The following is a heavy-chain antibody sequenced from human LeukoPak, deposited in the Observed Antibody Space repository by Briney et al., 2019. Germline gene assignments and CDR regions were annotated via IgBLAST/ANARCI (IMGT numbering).Heavy chain of an antibody. CDR3: ARGDYDYYYGMDV. J-gene: IGHJ6*02. V-gene: IGHV4-31*03. D-gene: IGHD2-21*02. CDR1: GGSISSGGYY. Sequence: PSQTLSLTCTVSGGSISSGGYYWSWIRQHPGKGLEWIGYIYYSGGTYYNPSLKSRDTISVDTSKNQFSLKLSSVTAADTAVYYCARGDYDYYYGMDVWGQGTTVTVSS. CDR2: IYYSGGT.